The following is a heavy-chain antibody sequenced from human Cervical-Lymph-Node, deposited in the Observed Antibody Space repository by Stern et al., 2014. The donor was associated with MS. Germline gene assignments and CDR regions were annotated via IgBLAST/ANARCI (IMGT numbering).Heavy chain of an antibody. CDR1: GFTFSSYG. D-gene: IGHD6-19*01. J-gene: IGHJ5*02. CDR3: AKAMPGQWLAPGS. Sequence: VHLVESGGGVIQPGWSLRLSCAASGFTFSSYGMHWVRQAPGKGLEWVAVVSYGGSDKFHADSVKGRFTISRDNSKNTLFLQMNSLRPEDTAVYYCAKAMPGQWLAPGSWGQGTLVIVSS. CDR2: VSYGGSDK. V-gene: IGHV3-30*18.